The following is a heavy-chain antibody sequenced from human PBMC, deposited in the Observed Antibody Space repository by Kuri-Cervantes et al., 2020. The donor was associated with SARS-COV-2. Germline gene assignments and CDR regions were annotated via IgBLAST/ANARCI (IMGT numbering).Heavy chain of an antibody. CDR2: IYYSGST. V-gene: IGHV4-39*07. CDR1: GGSISSSSYY. J-gene: IGHJ4*02. D-gene: IGHD2-2*02. CDR3: ARGSRNRGCSSTSCYTGDAGGVDY. Sequence: SETLSLTCTVSGGSISSSSYYWGWIRQPPGKGLEWIGSIYYSGSTYYNPSLKSRVTISVDTSKNQFSLKLSSVTAADTAVYYCARGSRNRGCSSTSCYTGDAGGVDYWGQGTLVTVSS.